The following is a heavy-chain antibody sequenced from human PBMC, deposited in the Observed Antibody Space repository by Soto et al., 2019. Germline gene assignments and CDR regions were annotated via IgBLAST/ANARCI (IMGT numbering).Heavy chain of an antibody. CDR2: ISGSGATT. CDR3: AKLQYFNWSIYTCLEY. J-gene: IGHJ4*02. CDR1: GFTFSSYA. Sequence: GGSLRLSCAASGFTFSSYAMTWVRQAPGKGLEWVSGISGSGATTSYADSVKGRFTVSRDNSKNTLYLQMNSLRVEDTAVYYCAKLQYFNWSIYTCLEYWGKGTPVPVSS. D-gene: IGHD3-9*01. V-gene: IGHV3-23*01.